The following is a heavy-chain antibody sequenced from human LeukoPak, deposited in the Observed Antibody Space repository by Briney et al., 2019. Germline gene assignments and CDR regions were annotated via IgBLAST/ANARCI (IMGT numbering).Heavy chain of an antibody. V-gene: IGHV1-46*01. D-gene: IGHD3-10*01. CDR3: ARRGSGSYVLDY. Sequence: SDGVIDYAQKFQDRVTMTRDTSTSTAYMELSSLRSEDTAVYYCARRGSGSYVLDYWGQGTLVTVSS. J-gene: IGHJ4*02. CDR2: SDGVI.